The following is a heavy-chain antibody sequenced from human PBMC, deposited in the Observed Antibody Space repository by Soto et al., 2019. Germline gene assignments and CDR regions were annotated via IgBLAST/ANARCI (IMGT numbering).Heavy chain of an antibody. CDR2: IIPIFGTA. CDR1: GGTFSSYA. J-gene: IGHJ6*02. V-gene: IGHV1-69*01. CDR3: ARGMDIVVVVAATGYDYGMDV. D-gene: IGHD2-15*01. Sequence: QVQLVQSGAEVKKPGSSVKVSCKASGGTFSSYAISWVRQAPGKGLEWMGVIIPIFGTANYAQKFQGRVTITADESTSTAYVELSSLGSEDTDVYYCARGMDIVVVVAATGYDYGMDVWGQGTTVTVSS.